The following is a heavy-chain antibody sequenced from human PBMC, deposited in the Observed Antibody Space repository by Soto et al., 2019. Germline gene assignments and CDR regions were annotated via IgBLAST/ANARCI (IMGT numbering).Heavy chain of an antibody. CDR1: GFTVSSNY. CDR2: IYSGGST. D-gene: IGHD3-22*01. Sequence: GGSLRLSCAASGFTVSSNYMSWVRQAPGKGLEWVSVIYSGGSTYYADSVKGRFTISRDNSKNTLYLQMNSLRAEDTAVYYCARAPGSYDSSGYYYFDYWGQGTLVTVSS. J-gene: IGHJ4*02. CDR3: ARAPGSYDSSGYYYFDY. V-gene: IGHV3-66*01.